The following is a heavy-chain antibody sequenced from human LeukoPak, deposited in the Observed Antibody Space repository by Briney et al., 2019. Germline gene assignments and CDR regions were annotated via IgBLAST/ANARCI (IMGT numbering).Heavy chain of an antibody. D-gene: IGHD6-19*01. J-gene: IGHJ3*02. CDR2: ISTYDGNT. V-gene: IGHV1-18*01. CDR1: GYTFNTYG. CDR3: ARWSYSSDWYFGTFDI. Sequence: ASVTVSCKASGYTFNTYGISWVRQAPGQGLEWMGWISTYDGNTNYAQNLQGRVTMTTDTSTRTAYMELRSLRSGDTAVYYCARWSYSSDWYFGTFDIWGQGTTVTISS.